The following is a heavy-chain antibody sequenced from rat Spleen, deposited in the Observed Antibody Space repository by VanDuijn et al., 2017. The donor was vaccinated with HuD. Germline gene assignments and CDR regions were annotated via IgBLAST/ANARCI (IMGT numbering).Heavy chain of an antibody. CDR1: GFTFDDYG. D-gene: IGHD1-11*01. J-gene: IGHJ2*01. CDR3: ARRLTRGHYLDY. Sequence: EVELVESGGGLVQPGRSLKLSCVASGFTFDDYGMAWVRQTPKNGLEWVASINWGGSSTYYPDNVKGRFTISRDNAKSALYLQMNNLRSEDTAIYYCARRLTRGHYLDYWGQGVMVTVSS. V-gene: IGHV5-36*01. CDR2: INWGGSST.